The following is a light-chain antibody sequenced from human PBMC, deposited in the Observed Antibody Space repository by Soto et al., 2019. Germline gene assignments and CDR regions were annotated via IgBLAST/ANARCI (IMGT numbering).Light chain of an antibody. J-gene: IGKJ3*01. CDR2: AAS. Sequence: EIVLTQSPGTLSLSPGERTTLSCRASQSISSNYLAWYQQRPGQAPRLLIFAASYRATGIPDRFSGSRSGTDFTLTISRLEPEDFSVYYCQQYSSSPPEFTFGPGTRV. V-gene: IGKV3-20*01. CDR3: QQYSSSPPEFT. CDR1: QSISSNY.